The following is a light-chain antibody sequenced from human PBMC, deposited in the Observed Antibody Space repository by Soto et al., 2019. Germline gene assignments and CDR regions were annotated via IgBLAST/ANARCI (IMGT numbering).Light chain of an antibody. CDR3: SSHSSSSAYYV. CDR2: DVS. CDR1: SSDVGRYDY. J-gene: IGLJ1*01. V-gene: IGLV2-11*01. Sequence: QSALTQPRSVSGSPGQSVTISCTGTSSDVGRYDYVSWYQQHPGKAPKLMIYDVSKRPSGVPDRFSGSKSGNTASLTISGLQAEDEADYYCSSHSSSSAYYVFGTGTKLTVL.